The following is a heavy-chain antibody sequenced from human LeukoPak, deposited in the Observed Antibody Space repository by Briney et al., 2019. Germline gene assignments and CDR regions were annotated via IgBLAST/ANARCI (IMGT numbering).Heavy chain of an antibody. V-gene: IGHV3-7*01. CDR2: INPDGSET. J-gene: IGHJ4*01. CDR1: VFTFSSNW. Sequence: GGGLRLSRVASVFTFSSNWMAWLRPAPGKGREGVANINPDGSETYYGGSGKGRFPISRDNAKTSLYLQMDSRRAEDTAVYSCGRWGITSTIEDWGHGALVTVSS. D-gene: IGHD1-26*01. CDR3: GRWGITSTIED.